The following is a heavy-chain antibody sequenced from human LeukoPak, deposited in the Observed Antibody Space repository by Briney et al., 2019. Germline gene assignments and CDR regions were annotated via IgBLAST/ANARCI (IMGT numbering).Heavy chain of an antibody. CDR3: ARHRPIVVVTAN. CDR1: GGSISSSSYY. CDR2: IYYSGST. D-gene: IGHD2-21*02. Sequence: SETLSLTCTVSGGSISSSSYYWGWIPQPPGKGLEGIGCIYYSGSTYYNPSLKSRVTISVDTSKNQFSLKLSSVTAADTAVYYCARHRPIVVVTANWGQGTLVTVSS. J-gene: IGHJ4*02. V-gene: IGHV4-39*01.